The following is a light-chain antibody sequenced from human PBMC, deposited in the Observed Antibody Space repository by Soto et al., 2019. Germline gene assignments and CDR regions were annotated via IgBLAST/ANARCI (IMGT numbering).Light chain of an antibody. CDR2: DAS. J-gene: IGKJ5*01. Sequence: EIVLTQSPATLSLSPGERATLSCRASQSVSSYLAWYQQKPGQAPRLLINDASNRATGIPARLSGSGSGTDFTLTISSLEPEDFAVYYCQQRSNWPITFGQGTRLEIK. V-gene: IGKV3-11*01. CDR1: QSVSSY. CDR3: QQRSNWPIT.